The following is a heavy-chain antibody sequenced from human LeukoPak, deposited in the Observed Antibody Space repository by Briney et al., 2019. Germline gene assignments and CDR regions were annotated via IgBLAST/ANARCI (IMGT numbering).Heavy chain of an antibody. CDR3: ARGFTRIQLWLNVRNGMDV. D-gene: IGHD5-18*01. Sequence: PSETLSLTCAVYGGSFSGYYWSWIRQPPGKGLEWIGEINHSGSTNYNPSLKSRVTISVDTSKNQFSLKLSSVTAADTAVYYCARGFTRIQLWLNVRNGMDVWGKGTTVTVSS. V-gene: IGHV4-34*01. CDR2: INHSGST. J-gene: IGHJ6*04. CDR1: GGSFSGYY.